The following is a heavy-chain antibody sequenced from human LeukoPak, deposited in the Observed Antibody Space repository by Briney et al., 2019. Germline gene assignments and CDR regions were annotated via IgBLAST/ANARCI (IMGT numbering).Heavy chain of an antibody. Sequence: SETLSLTCTISGTAISSYFWNWIRQSPAKGLEWIGYFYHIGGTSYNPSLRSRVTISVDTSKNQFSLKLSSVTAADTAVYYCASRDGDYWGQGTLVTVSS. V-gene: IGHV4-59*01. CDR2: FYHIGGT. CDR1: GTAISSYF. CDR3: ASRDGDY. J-gene: IGHJ4*02.